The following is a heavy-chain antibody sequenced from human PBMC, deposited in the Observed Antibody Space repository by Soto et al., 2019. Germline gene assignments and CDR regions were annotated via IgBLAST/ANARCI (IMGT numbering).Heavy chain of an antibody. J-gene: IGHJ4*02. D-gene: IGHD3-10*01. CDR3: ARVESSGTFDY. CDR2: IYYSGTT. V-gene: IGHV4-31*03. CDR1: GGCISRGGYF. Sequence: QLQLQESGPGLVKPSQTLSLTCTVSGGCISRGGYFWSWIRQHPGKGLEWIGYIYYSGTTYYNPFLKSRLTISVDTSKNQFSLNLMSVTAADTALYDCARVESSGTFDYWGQGPLVTVSS.